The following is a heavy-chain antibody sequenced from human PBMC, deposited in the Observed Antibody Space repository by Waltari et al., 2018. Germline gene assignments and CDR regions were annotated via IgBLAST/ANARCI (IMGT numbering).Heavy chain of an antibody. D-gene: IGHD3-10*02. CDR1: GFTFSSYA. Sequence: QAQPVESGGGEVQHGGSVRLSCAASGFTFSSYARHWFRRAPGKGLEWVAVISYDGSNKYCADSVKGRFTIARDKSENTLYLQKNVLRGQDTAVYYFARGDGVRSGHFDYWGQGTLVTVSS. CDR2: ISYDGSNK. J-gene: IGHJ4*02. CDR3: ARGDGVRSGHFDY. V-gene: IGHV3-30-3*01.